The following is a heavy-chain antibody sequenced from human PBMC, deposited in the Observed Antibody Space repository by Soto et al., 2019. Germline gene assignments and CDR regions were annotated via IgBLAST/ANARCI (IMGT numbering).Heavy chain of an antibody. V-gene: IGHV3-7*05. CDR2: IKQDGSEK. Sequence: GGSLRLSCAASGFTLSSYWMSWVRQAPGKGLEWVANIKQDGSEKYYVDSVKGRFTISRDNAKNSLYLQMNSLRAEDTAVYYCARLGPGITIFGVAPRALDYWGQGTLVTVSS. CDR3: ARLGPGITIFGVAPRALDY. CDR1: GFTLSSYW. D-gene: IGHD3-3*01. J-gene: IGHJ4*02.